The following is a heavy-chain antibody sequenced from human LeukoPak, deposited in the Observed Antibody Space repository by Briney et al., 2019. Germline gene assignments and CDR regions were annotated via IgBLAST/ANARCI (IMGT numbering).Heavy chain of an antibody. V-gene: IGHV1-24*01. Sequence: ASVKVSCKVSGYTLTELSMHWVRQAPGKGLEWMGGFDPEDGETIYAQKFQGRVTMTEDTSTDTAYMELSSLRSEDTAVYYCATALPLYYYMDVWGKGTTVTISS. CDR2: FDPEDGET. CDR3: ATALPLYYYMDV. CDR1: GYTLTELS. J-gene: IGHJ6*03. D-gene: IGHD3-10*01.